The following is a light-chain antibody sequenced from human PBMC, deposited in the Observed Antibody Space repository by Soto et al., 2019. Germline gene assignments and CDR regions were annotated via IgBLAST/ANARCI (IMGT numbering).Light chain of an antibody. CDR1: QSVSYSSNNKNY. Sequence: DIVMTQSPDSLAVSLGERATINCKSSQSVSYSSNNKNYLAWYQQKPGQPPKLLIYWASTRESGVPDRFSGSGFGTDFPLTISSLQAEDVAFYYCQQYYGTPFTFGPGTKVDIK. J-gene: IGKJ3*01. CDR2: WAS. V-gene: IGKV4-1*01. CDR3: QQYYGTPFT.